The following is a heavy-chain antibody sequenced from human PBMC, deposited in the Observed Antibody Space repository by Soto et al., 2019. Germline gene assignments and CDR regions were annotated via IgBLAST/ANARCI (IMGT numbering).Heavy chain of an antibody. V-gene: IGHV3-11*06. Sequence: GGSLRLSCAASGFKVSEYYMSWIRQAPGKGLEWLSYSSNSGTYTRYADSVKGRFSISRDNAKNSLFLQINSLRGEDSATYYCARSGDNYNGLDYWGQGTPVPVSS. CDR3: ARSGDNYNGLDY. CDR2: SSNSGTYT. J-gene: IGHJ4*02. D-gene: IGHD3-10*01. CDR1: GFKVSEYY.